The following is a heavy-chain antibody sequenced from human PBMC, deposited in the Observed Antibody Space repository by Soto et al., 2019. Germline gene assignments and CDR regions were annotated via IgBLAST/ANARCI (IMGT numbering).Heavy chain of an antibody. CDR2: ISAYNGNT. CDR3: AREGYYGSGSADY. J-gene: IGHJ4*02. V-gene: IGHV1-18*01. Sequence: QVQLVQSGAEVKKPGASVTVSCKASGYTFNRYGISWVRQAPGQGLEWMGWISAYNGNTNSAQNLQGRVAMTTDTSADTAYMELRSLRSDDTAVYYCAREGYYGSGSADYWGQGTLVTVSS. CDR1: GYTFNRYG. D-gene: IGHD3-10*01.